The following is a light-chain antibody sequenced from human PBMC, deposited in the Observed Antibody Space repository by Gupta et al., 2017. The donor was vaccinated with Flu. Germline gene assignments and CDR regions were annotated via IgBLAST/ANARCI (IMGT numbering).Light chain of an antibody. Sequence: DIVLTQSPLSLRVTPGEPASISCRSSQSLLHSNGYNYLDWYLQKPGQSPQLLIYLGSNRASGGPDRFSGRGSGTDFTLKISRVEAEDVGVYYCMQAIQTSFTFGGGTKVEIK. V-gene: IGKV2-28*01. CDR1: QSLLHSNGYNY. CDR2: LGS. CDR3: MQAIQTSFT. J-gene: IGKJ4*01.